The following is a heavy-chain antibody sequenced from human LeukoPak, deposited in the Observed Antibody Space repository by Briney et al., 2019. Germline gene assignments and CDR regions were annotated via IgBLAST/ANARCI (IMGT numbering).Heavy chain of an antibody. D-gene: IGHD3-10*01. CDR2: ISWNSGSI. V-gene: IGHV3-9*01. Sequence: GGSLRLSCAASGFTFDDYAMYWVRQAPGKGLEWVSGISWNSGSIGYADSVKGRFTISRDNAKKSLYLQMNSLRAEDTAVYYCARHRITTVRGAPDYWGQGTLVTVSS. CDR3: ARHRITTVRGAPDY. J-gene: IGHJ4*02. CDR1: GFTFDDYA.